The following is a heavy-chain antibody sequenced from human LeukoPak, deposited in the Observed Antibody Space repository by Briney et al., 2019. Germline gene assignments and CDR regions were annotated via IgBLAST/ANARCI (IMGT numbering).Heavy chain of an antibody. V-gene: IGHV4-59*12. CDR1: GGSINNYY. Sequence: SETLSLTCTVSGGSINNYYWSWVRRPPGEGLEWIAYIYYTGSTNYNPSLTTRVTISVDTSNNQFSLRLNSVTAADTAVYYCARDTHRRKGAFDIWGQGTMVTVSS. CDR2: IYYTGST. J-gene: IGHJ3*02. CDR3: ARDTHRRKGAFDI.